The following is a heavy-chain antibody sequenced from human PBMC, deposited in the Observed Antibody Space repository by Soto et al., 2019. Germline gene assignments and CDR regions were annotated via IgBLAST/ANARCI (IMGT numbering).Heavy chain of an antibody. CDR1: RFTFRNYG. Sequence: GGSLRLSCAASRFTFRNYGMSWVRQGPGKGLEWVSGISPTGEQRFYVDSVKGRFFISRDNSQNTLSLEMSNLRADDTAVYYCAKRYGSGSYRDFNAYYGMDIWGQGTSVTVSS. CDR2: ISPTGEQR. J-gene: IGHJ6*02. CDR3: AKRYGSGSYRDFNAYYGMDI. D-gene: IGHD3-10*01. V-gene: IGHV3-23*01.